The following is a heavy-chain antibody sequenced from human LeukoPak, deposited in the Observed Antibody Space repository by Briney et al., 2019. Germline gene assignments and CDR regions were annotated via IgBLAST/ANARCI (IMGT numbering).Heavy chain of an antibody. Sequence: GGSLRLSCAASGFTVSRNYMMWVRQAPGKGLEWVSVISNDAKTNYADSVKGRFTISKDNSKNTVYLQMDNLRTEDTAVYYCARGLYDWWSGHFGYWGQGTLVSVSS. CDR3: ARGLYDWWSGHFGY. V-gene: IGHV3-66*02. CDR1: GFTVSRNY. J-gene: IGHJ4*02. D-gene: IGHD3-3*01. CDR2: ISNDAKT.